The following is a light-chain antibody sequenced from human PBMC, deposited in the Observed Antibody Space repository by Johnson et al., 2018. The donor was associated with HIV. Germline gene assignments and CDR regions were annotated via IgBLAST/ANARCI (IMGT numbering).Light chain of an antibody. CDR1: SSNIGNNY. CDR3: GTWDTSLSAYV. J-gene: IGLJ1*01. CDR2: DNH. Sequence: QSVLTQPPSVSAAPGQKVTISCSGSSSNIGNNYVSWYQHLPGTAPKLLIYDNHKRPSVIPDRFSGSKSGTSATLAITGLQAGDEADYYCGTWDTSLSAYVFGTGTKVTVL. V-gene: IGLV1-51*01.